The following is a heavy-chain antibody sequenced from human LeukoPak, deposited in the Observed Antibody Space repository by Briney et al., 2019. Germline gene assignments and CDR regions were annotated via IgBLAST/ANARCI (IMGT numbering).Heavy chain of an antibody. Sequence: ASVKVSCKASGYTFTGYYMHWVRQAPGQGLEWMGWINPNSGGTNYAQKFQGRVTMTRDTSISTAYMELSRLKSDDTALYYCARDWARDIVVVPYHWGQGTMVTVSS. CDR2: INPNSGGT. CDR3: ARDWARDIVVVPYH. J-gene: IGHJ3*01. D-gene: IGHD2-2*01. V-gene: IGHV1-2*02. CDR1: GYTFTGYY.